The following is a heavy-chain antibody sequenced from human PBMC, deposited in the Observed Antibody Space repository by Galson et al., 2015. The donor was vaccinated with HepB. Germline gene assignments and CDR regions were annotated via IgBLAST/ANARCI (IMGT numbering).Heavy chain of an antibody. CDR3: TRQDYDFWSGYTDYYYMDV. CDR2: IRSKANNYAT. Sequence: SLRLSCAASKFTFSGSAMHWVRQASGKGLEWVGRIRSKANNYATAYAASVQGRFTISRDDSKNTAYLQMNRLKTEDTAVYYCTRQDYDFWSGYTDYYYMDVWGKGTTVTVSS. J-gene: IGHJ6*03. V-gene: IGHV3-73*01. D-gene: IGHD3-3*01. CDR1: KFTFSGSA.